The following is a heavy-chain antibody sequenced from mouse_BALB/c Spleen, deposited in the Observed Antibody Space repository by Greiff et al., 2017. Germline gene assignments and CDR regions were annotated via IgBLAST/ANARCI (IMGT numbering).Heavy chain of an antibody. J-gene: IGHJ1*01. CDR1: GYTFTSYY. Sequence: QVQLQQSGPELVKPGASVRISCKASGYTFTSYYIHWVKQRPGQGLEWIGWIYPGNVNTKYNEKFKGKATLTADKSSSTAYMQLSSLTSEDSAVYYCARVDYDPRYFDVWGAGTTVTGSS. D-gene: IGHD2-4*01. V-gene: IGHV1S56*01. CDR3: ARVDYDPRYFDV. CDR2: IYPGNVNT.